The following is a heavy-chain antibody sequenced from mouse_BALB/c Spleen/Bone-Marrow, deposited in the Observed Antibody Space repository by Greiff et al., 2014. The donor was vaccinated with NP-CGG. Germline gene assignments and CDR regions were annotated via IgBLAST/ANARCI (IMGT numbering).Heavy chain of an antibody. Sequence: EVQLVESGTVLARPGASVKMSCKASDYTFTSYRMHWLKQRPGQGLEWIVAIYPGNSDTSYNQKFKGKAELTAVTSTSTAYMDLSSLTNEDSAVYYCTLAYFGKGDWFFDVWGAGTTVTVSS. J-gene: IGHJ1*01. CDR1: DYTFTSYR. CDR3: TLAYFGKGDWFFDV. V-gene: IGHV1-5*01. CDR2: IYPGNSDT. D-gene: IGHD2-10*01.